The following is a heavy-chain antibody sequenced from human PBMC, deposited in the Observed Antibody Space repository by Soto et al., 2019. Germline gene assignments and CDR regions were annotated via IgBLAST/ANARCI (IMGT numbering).Heavy chain of an antibody. V-gene: IGHV4-30-2*01. J-gene: IGHJ4*02. CDR2: IYHSGST. CDR1: GGSISSGDYY. CDR3: ARGQVVAAQH. Sequence: PSETLSLTCTVSGGSISSGDYYWSWIRQPPGKGLEWIGYIYHSGSTYYNPSLKSRVTISVDRSKNQFSLKLSSVTAADTAVYYCARGQVVAAQHWGQGTLVTVS. D-gene: IGHD2-15*01.